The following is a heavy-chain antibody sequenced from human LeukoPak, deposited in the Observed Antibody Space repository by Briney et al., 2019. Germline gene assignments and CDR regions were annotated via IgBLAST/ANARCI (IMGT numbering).Heavy chain of an antibody. D-gene: IGHD6-13*01. CDR3: AKDVDSSSWNWFDP. CDR1: GFTFSSYA. CDR2: ISYDGSNK. V-gene: IGHV3-30-3*01. J-gene: IGHJ5*02. Sequence: GSLRLSCAASGFTFSSYAMHWVRQAPGKGLEWVAVISYDGSNKYYADSVKGRFTISRDNSKNTLYLQMNSLTAEDTAVYYCAKDVDSSSWNWFDPWGQGTLVTVSA.